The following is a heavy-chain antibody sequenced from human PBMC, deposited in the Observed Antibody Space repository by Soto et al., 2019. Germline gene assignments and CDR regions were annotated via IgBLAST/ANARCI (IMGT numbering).Heavy chain of an antibody. CDR2: IYHSGST. CDR1: GGSISSRNW. CDR3: ARDRAVADSDY. J-gene: IGHJ4*02. D-gene: IGHD6-19*01. Sequence: PSETLSLTCAVSGGSISSRNWWTWVRQPPGKGLEWIGEIYHSGSTNYNPSLKSRVTISVDKSKNQFSLKLTSVTAADTAVYYCARDRAVADSDYWGQGTLVTVSS. V-gene: IGHV4-4*02.